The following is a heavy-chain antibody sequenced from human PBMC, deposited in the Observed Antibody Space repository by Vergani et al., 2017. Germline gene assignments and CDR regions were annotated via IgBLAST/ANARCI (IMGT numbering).Heavy chain of an antibody. J-gene: IGHJ4*02. V-gene: IGHV4-59*01. Sequence: QVQLQESGPGLVKPSETLSLTCTVSGGSISSYYWTWIRQPPGKGLEWIGNIYYTGRTNYNPSLQSRVTMSVDTSNNQFSLRLSSVTAADTAVYYCARGWVSGWYGELSYWGQGTLVTVSS. CDR1: GGSISSYY. D-gene: IGHD6-19*01. CDR2: IYYTGRT. CDR3: ARGWVSGWYGELSY.